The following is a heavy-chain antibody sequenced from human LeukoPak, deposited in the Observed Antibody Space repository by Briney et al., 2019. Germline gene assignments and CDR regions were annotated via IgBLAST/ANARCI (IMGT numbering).Heavy chain of an antibody. J-gene: IGHJ4*02. D-gene: IGHD6-19*01. Sequence: GGSLRLSCAASGFTFSSYEMNWVRQAPGKGLEWVSSISSSSSYIYYADSVKGRFTISRDNAKNSLYLQMNSLRAEDTAVYYCARDAARIAVAGTPVDYWGQGTLVTVSS. CDR2: ISSSSSYI. CDR1: GFTFSSYE. CDR3: ARDAARIAVAGTPVDY. V-gene: IGHV3-21*01.